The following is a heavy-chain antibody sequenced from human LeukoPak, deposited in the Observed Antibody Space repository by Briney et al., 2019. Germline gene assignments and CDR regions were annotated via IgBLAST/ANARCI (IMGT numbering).Heavy chain of an antibody. Sequence: ASVKVSCKASGYTFTSYDINWVRQATGQGLEWMGWMNPNSGNTGYAQKFQGRVTMTRNTSISTAYMELSSLRSEDTAVYYCARGRGGGYSYGSIYYYYMDAWGKGTTVTVSS. V-gene: IGHV1-8*01. CDR3: ARGRGGGYSYGSIYYYYMDA. CDR1: GYTFTSYD. J-gene: IGHJ6*03. D-gene: IGHD5-18*01. CDR2: MNPNSGNT.